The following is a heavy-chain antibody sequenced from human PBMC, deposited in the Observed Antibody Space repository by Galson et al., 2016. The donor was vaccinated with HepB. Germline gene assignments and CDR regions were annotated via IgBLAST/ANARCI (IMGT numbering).Heavy chain of an antibody. J-gene: IGHJ3*02. CDR3: AREEAKIRAFDI. CDR2: IYSGGST. V-gene: IGHV3-66*01. CDR1: GFTVRTNY. Sequence: LRLSCAASGFTVRTNYMSWVRQAPGKGLEWVSLIYSGGSTYYANSVKGRFTISRDNSKNTLLLQMNSLRAEDTAVYFCAREEAKIRAFDIWGQGTMVTVSS.